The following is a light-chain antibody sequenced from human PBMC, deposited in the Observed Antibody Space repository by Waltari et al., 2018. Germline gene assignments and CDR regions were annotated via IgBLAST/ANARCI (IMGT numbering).Light chain of an antibody. CDR2: NDN. V-gene: IGLV1-44*01. CDR3: AAWDDSLAGVV. Sequence: QSVATQPPSASGTPGQRVTISCSVTNFNIGGNPVNWYQQLPGTAPKLLIYNDNQRPSGVPDRFSGSKSGTSASLAISGLQSEDEADYYCAAWDDSLAGVVFGGGTHLTVL. J-gene: IGLJ7*01. CDR1: NFNIGGNP.